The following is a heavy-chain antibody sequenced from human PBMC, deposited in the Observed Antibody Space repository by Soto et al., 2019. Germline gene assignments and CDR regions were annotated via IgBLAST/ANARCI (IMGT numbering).Heavy chain of an antibody. J-gene: IGHJ4*02. Sequence: PGGSLRLSCADSGFTFTDYGMHWVRQAPGKGLEWVAVISYDGSNKNYADSVKGRFTISRDNSKNTLYLQMNSLRAEDTAVYYCAKDTYYHDSSGYYVFDYWDQYTLVTLSS. CDR1: GFTFTDYG. CDR3: AKDTYYHDSSGYYVFDY. V-gene: IGHV3-30*18. D-gene: IGHD3-22*01. CDR2: ISYDGSNK.